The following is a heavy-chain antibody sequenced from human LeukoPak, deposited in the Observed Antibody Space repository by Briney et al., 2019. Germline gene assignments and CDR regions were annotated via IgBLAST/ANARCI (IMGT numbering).Heavy chain of an antibody. D-gene: IGHD5-24*01. J-gene: IGHJ4*02. CDR3: ARGRRRDGYNYDY. V-gene: IGHV3-66*01. CDR1: GFTFSSYW. CDR2: IYSGGST. Sequence: GGSLRLSCAASGFTFSSYWMSWVRQAPGKGLEWVSVIYSGGSTYYADSVKGRFTISRDNSKNTLYLQMNSLRAEDTAVYYCARGRRRDGYNYDYWGQGTLVTVS.